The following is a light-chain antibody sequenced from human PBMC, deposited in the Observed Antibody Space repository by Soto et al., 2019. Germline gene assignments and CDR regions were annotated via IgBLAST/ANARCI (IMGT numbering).Light chain of an antibody. CDR2: EVS. J-gene: IGLJ1*01. CDR3: SSFTSSSTYV. Sequence: ALTQPPSVSGSPGQSVTISCSGTSSDVGSYNRVSWYQQPPGTAPKLMIYEVSNRPSGVPDRFSGSKSGNTASLTISGLQAEDEADYYCSSFTSSSTYVFGARTKVT. V-gene: IGLV2-18*02. CDR1: SSDVGSYNR.